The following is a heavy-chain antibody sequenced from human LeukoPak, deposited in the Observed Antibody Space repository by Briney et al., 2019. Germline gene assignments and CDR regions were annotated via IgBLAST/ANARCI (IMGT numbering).Heavy chain of an antibody. D-gene: IGHD2-21*02. V-gene: IGHV3-7*01. CDR2: IQEDGKKE. Sequence: GGSLRLSCEASGFTFTKFWMSWVRQAPGKGLEWVANIQEDGKKENYVDSVRGRFTVSRDNAKNSIYLQMNSLRVEDTAVYYCAKDIVGGGDDYWGQGTLVTVSS. CDR1: GFTFTKFW. CDR3: AKDIVGGGDDY. J-gene: IGHJ4*02.